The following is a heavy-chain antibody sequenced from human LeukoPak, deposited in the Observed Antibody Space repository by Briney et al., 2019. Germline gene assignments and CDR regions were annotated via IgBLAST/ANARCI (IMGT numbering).Heavy chain of an antibody. Sequence: QPGGSLRLSCAASGFTFSSYAMSWVRQAPGKGLEWVSAISGRGGSTYYADSVKGRFTISRDNSKNTLYLQMNSLRAEDTAVYYCARAGLEWLLYYFDYWGQGTLVTVSS. CDR3: ARAGLEWLLYYFDY. CDR2: ISGRGGST. J-gene: IGHJ4*02. D-gene: IGHD3-3*01. V-gene: IGHV3-23*01. CDR1: GFTFSSYA.